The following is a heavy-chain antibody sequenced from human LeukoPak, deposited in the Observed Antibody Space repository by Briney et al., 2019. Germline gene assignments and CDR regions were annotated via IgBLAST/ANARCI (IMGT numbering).Heavy chain of an antibody. CDR2: IIPILGIA. CDR1: GGTFSSYT. D-gene: IGHD4-23*01. Sequence: SVKVSCKASGGTFSSYTISWVPQAPGQGLEWMGRIIPILGIANYAQKFQGRVTITADKSTSTAYMELSSLRSEDTAVYYCARIAKDYGGNSVGDYWGQGTLVTVSS. V-gene: IGHV1-69*02. J-gene: IGHJ4*02. CDR3: ARIAKDYGGNSVGDY.